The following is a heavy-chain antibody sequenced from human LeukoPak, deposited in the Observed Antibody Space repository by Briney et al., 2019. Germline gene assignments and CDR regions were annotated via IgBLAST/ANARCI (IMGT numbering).Heavy chain of an antibody. V-gene: IGHV3-66*04. J-gene: IGHJ4*02. Sequence: GGSLRLSCAASGFTVSGTYMTWVRQAPGKGLEWVSVIFSGGNTYYADSVKGRFTISRDNSKNTLYLQMNSLRADDTAVYYCAGQYFYGSGLDYWGQGTLVTVSS. CDR1: GFTVSGTY. D-gene: IGHD3-10*01. CDR2: IFSGGNT. CDR3: AGQYFYGSGLDY.